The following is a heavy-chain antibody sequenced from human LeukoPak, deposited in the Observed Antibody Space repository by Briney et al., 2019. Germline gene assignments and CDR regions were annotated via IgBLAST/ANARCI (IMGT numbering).Heavy chain of an antibody. D-gene: IGHD3-10*01. CDR3: ARGYYYGSGGKNWFDP. CDR2: INPNSGGT. Sequence: ASVKVSCKASGYTFTGYYMHWVRQAPGQGLEWMGWINPNSGGTNYAQKFQGRVTMTRDTSISTAYMELSRLRSDDTAVCYCARGYYYGSGGKNWFDPWGQGTLVTVSS. J-gene: IGHJ5*02. CDR1: GYTFTGYY. V-gene: IGHV1-2*02.